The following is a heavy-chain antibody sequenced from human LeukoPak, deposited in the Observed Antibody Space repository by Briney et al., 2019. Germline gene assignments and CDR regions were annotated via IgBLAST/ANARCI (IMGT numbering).Heavy chain of an antibody. CDR3: ARDSRSTSYYYYMDV. CDR1: DDSLSRYY. J-gene: IGHJ6*03. D-gene: IGHD2-2*01. V-gene: IGHV4-4*07. Sequence: SETLSLTCTVSDDSLSRYYGSWIRQPAGKGLEWIGRIYTSGSTNYNPSLKSRVTISVDTSKNQFSLKLSSVTAADTAVYYCARDSRSTSYYYYMDVWGKGTTVTISS. CDR2: IYTSGST.